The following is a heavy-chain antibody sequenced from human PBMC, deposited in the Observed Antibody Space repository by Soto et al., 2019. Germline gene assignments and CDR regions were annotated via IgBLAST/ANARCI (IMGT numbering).Heavy chain of an antibody. CDR3: AKDFIARNRIWEPFDM. V-gene: IGHV3-23*01. D-gene: IGHD1-26*01. J-gene: IGHJ3*02. CDR1: GCTFSAYT. CDR2: LFGRGDGI. Sequence: GGSQRLSSASAGCTFSAYTMSWVRQATGKGLQWVSGLFGRGDGIHYAASVRGRFTVSRHNSTNILYLQINSLRAEDTAVYYCAKDFIARNRIWEPFDMWGQGTEVTVSS.